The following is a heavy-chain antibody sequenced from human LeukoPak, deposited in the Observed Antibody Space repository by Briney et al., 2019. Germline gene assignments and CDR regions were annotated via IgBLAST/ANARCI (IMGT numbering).Heavy chain of an antibody. CDR1: GFTFSNYA. V-gene: IGHV3-23*01. CDR2: ISGSGVTT. Sequence: GGSLRLSCAASGFTFSNYALNWVRQAPGKGLDWVSAISGSGVTTYYADSVKGRFTISRDNSKNTLYLQMNSLRAEDTAVYYCAKGRYGGNSGGGFDSWGQGTLVTVSS. J-gene: IGHJ4*02. D-gene: IGHD4-23*01. CDR3: AKGRYGGNSGGGFDS.